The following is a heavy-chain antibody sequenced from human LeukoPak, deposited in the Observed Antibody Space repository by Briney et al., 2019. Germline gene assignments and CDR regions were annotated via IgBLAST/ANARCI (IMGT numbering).Heavy chain of an antibody. V-gene: IGHV1-69*05. CDR2: IIPIFGTA. CDR1: GGTFSSYA. Sequence: GASVKVSCKASGGTFSSYAISWVRQAPGQGLEWMGGIIPIFGTANYAQKFQGRVTITTDESTSTAYMELSSLRSEDTAVYYCARGYSDSSGYYYPDYWGQGTLVTVSS. D-gene: IGHD3-22*01. J-gene: IGHJ4*02. CDR3: ARGYSDSSGYYYPDY.